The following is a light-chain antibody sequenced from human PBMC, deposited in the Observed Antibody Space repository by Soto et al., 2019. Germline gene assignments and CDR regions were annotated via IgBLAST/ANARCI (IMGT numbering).Light chain of an antibody. J-gene: IGLJ1*01. Sequence: QSALTQPRSVSGSPGQSVTISCTGTSSDVGGYNFVSWVQQHPGKAPKLMIYDVSKRPSGVPDRFSGSKSGNTASLTISGLQAEDEADYYCCSYAGSYTWVFGTGTKLTVL. CDR2: DVS. CDR3: CSYAGSYTWV. V-gene: IGLV2-11*01. CDR1: SSDVGGYNF.